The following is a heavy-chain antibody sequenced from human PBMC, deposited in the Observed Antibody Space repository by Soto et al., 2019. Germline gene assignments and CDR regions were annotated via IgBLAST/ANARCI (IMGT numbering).Heavy chain of an antibody. CDR3: ARTQTLAAAGHNWFDP. CDR1: GFSLSTSGMR. D-gene: IGHD6-13*01. Sequence: SGPTLVNPTQTLTLTCTFSGFSLSTSGMRVSWIRQPPGKALEWLARIDWDDDKFYSTSLKTRLTISKDTSKNQVVLTMTNMDPVDTATYYCARTQTLAAAGHNWFDPWGQGTLVTAPQ. V-gene: IGHV2-70*04. CDR2: IDWDDDK. J-gene: IGHJ5*02.